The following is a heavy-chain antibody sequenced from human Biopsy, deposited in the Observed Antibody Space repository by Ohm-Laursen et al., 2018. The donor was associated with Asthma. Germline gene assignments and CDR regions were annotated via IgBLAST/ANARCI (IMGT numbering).Heavy chain of an antibody. V-gene: IGHV1-3*04. J-gene: IGHJ3*01. CDR3: ARTYYDFLTGQVKDVFGV. CDR1: GYNFISFA. Sequence: ASVKVSCKTSGYNFISFAIHWVRRAPGQRLEWMGWVNTGNGDTKYSQKFQGGVTITRDTSASTAYMELRSLRSEDTATYYCARTYYDFLTGQVKDVFGVWGQGTMVTVSS. CDR2: VNTGNGDT. D-gene: IGHD3-9*01.